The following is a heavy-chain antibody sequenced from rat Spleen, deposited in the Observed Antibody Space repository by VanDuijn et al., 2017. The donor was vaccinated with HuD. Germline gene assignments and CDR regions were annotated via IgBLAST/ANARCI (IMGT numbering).Heavy chain of an antibody. CDR3: VRLLGAPDWYFDF. V-gene: IGHV5-25*01. D-gene: IGHD5-1*01. CDR2: INTGGGNT. J-gene: IGHJ1*01. CDR1: GFTFSDYY. Sequence: EVQLVESGGDLVQPGRSLKLSCAASGFTFSDYYMAWVRQAPKKGLEWVASINTGGGNTYYRGSVKGRFTISRDNAKSTLYLQMDSLRSEDTATYYCVRLLGAPDWYFDFWGPGTMVTVSS.